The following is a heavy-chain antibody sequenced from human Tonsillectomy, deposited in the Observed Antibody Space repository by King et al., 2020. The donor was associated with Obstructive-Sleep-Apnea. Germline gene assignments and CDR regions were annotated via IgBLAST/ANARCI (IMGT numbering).Heavy chain of an antibody. Sequence: VQLQESGPGLVKPSETLSLTCTVSGGSISSYYWSWLRQPPGKGLEWIGYIYYSGSTNYNPSLKSRVTISVDTSKNQFSLKLSSVTAADTAVYYCARVGTRAVPTQLWGQGTLVTVSS. D-gene: IGHD4-17*01. CDR1: GGSISSYY. V-gene: IGHV4-59*01. CDR3: ARVGTRAVPTQL. J-gene: IGHJ4*02. CDR2: IYYSGST.